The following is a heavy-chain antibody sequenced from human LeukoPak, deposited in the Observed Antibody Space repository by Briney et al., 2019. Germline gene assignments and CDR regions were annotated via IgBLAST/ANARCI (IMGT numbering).Heavy chain of an antibody. CDR3: AREARGSGRDFDY. CDR2: IGTRSNPI. D-gene: IGHD1-26*01. Sequence: GGSLRLSCAASGFTLSDFYMSWIRQAPGMGLEWISYIGTRSNPIYYADSVKGRFTISRDDAKNSLYLQMNSLRDEDTAVYFCAREARGSGRDFDYWGQGILVTVSS. J-gene: IGHJ4*02. V-gene: IGHV3-11*01. CDR1: GFTLSDFY.